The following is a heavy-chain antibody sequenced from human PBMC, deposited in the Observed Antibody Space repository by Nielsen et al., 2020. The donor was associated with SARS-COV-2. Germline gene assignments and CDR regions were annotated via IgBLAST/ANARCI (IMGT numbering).Heavy chain of an antibody. D-gene: IGHD2-15*01. Sequence: ASVKVSCKASGYIFTSNYIHWVRQAPAQGLEWIGIINPSDGDTTYAQRFQGRVTMTRDTSTSTVYMELSSLRSDDTAVYYCAGGWPARLDPWGQGTPVTVSS. V-gene: IGHV1-46*01. CDR1: GYIFTSNY. CDR2: INPSDGDT. CDR3: AGGWPARLDP. J-gene: IGHJ5*02.